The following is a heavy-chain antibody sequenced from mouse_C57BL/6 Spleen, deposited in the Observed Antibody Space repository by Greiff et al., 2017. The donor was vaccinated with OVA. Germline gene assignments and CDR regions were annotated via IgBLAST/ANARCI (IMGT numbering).Heavy chain of an antibody. CDR1: GYTFTSYW. Sequence: VQLQQPGAELVRPGSSVKLSCKASGYTFTSYWMHWVKQRPIQGLEWIGNIDPSDSETHSNQKFKDKATLTVDKSSSTAYMQLSSLTSEDSAVYYCARWGDYWYFDVWGTGTTVTVSS. CDR2: IDPSDSET. J-gene: IGHJ1*03. V-gene: IGHV1-52*01. CDR3: ARWGDYWYFDV.